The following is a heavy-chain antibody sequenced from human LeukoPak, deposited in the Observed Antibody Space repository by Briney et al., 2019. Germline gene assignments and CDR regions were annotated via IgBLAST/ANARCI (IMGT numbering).Heavy chain of an antibody. V-gene: IGHV3-33*01. CDR2: IWYDGSNK. Sequence: GGSLRLSCAASGFTFSSYGMHWVRQAPGKGLEWVAVIWYDGSNKYCADSVKGRFTISRDNSKNTLYLQMNSLRVEDTAVYYCAREEGVTALDYWGQGTLVTVSS. CDR1: GFTFSSYG. CDR3: AREEGVTALDY. D-gene: IGHD4-23*01. J-gene: IGHJ4*02.